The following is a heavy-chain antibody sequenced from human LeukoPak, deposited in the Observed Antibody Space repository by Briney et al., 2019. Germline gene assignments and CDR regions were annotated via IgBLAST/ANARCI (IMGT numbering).Heavy chain of an antibody. CDR1: GGTFSIYA. V-gene: IGHV1-69*01. D-gene: IGHD1-14*01. J-gene: IGHJ4*02. CDR3: ARGRSYAGTLRDY. Sequence: SVTVSCTASGGTFSIYAISWVRQAPGHGVEWMGGISPIIGTANYAQKFQGRVTITADESTSTAYMQLSSLISADTAVYYCARGRSYAGTLRDYWGQGTLVTVSS. CDR2: ISPIIGTA.